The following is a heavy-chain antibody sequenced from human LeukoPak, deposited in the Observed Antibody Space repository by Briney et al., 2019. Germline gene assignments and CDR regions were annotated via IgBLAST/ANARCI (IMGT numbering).Heavy chain of an antibody. J-gene: IGHJ4*02. CDR2: ISYDGSNK. CDR3: ARGGIAAARSFDY. V-gene: IGHV3-30*03. CDR1: GFTFSSYG. Sequence: GGSLRLSCAASGFTFSSYGMHWVRQAPGKGLEWVSAISYDGSNKYYADSVKGRFTISRDNSKNTLYLQMNSLRAEDTAVYYCARGGIAAARSFDYWGQGTLVTVSS. D-gene: IGHD6-13*01.